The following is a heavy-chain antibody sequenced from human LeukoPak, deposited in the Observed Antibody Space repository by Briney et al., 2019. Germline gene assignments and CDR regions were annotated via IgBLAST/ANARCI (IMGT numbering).Heavy chain of an antibody. Sequence: PGGSLRLSCAASQFPFNTYTMHWVRQVPGKGLEWVAVIWYDGSPKYYPDSVKGRFTISRDNSKNTLYLQMNSLRAEDTAVYYCASGMTTSDAFDIWGQGTMVTVSS. CDR3: ASGMTTSDAFDI. CDR2: IWYDGSPK. V-gene: IGHV3-30*04. J-gene: IGHJ3*02. D-gene: IGHD1-1*01. CDR1: QFPFNTYT.